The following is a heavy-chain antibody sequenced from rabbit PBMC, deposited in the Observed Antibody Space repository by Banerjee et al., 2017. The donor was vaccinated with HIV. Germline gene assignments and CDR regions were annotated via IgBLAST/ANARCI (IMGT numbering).Heavy chain of an antibody. CDR1: GFSFSSDYD. D-gene: IGHD4-1*01. CDR3: ARGSGWGTRLDL. J-gene: IGHJ3*01. CDR2: IYTSNSSP. V-gene: IGHV1S45*01. Sequence: QEQLVESGGGLVQPEGSLTLTCTVSGFSFSSDYDMCWVRQAPGKGLEWIGYIYTSNSSPWYASWAKGRFTISKTSSTTVTLQLNSLTAADTATYFCARGSGWGTRLDLWGQGTLVTVS.